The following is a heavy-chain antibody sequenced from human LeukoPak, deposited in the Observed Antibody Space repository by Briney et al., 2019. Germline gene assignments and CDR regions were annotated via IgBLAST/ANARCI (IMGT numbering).Heavy chain of an antibody. D-gene: IGHD3-22*01. J-gene: IGHJ2*01. CDR3: ARDRGSSGLRDFDL. CDR2: IYHSGNT. Sequence: SETLSLTCTVSGYSISSGYCWGWIRQPPGKGLEWIGSIYHSGNTYYNPSLKSRVSISIDTSKNQFSLQLSSVTAADTAVYYCARDRGSSGLRDFDLWGRGTLVTVSA. V-gene: IGHV4-38-2*02. CDR1: GYSISSGYC.